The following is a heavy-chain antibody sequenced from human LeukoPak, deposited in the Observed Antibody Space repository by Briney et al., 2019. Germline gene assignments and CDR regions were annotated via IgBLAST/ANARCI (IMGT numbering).Heavy chain of an antibody. J-gene: IGHJ4*02. V-gene: IGHV3-13*01. CDR1: GFTFSSYD. CDR2: IGTAGDT. Sequence: GGSLRLSSAASGFTFSSYDMHWVRQATGKGLEWVSAIGTAGDTYYPGSVKGRFTISRENAQNSLYLQMNSLRAGDTAVYYCARGGQQLGEFDCWGQGTLVTVSS. D-gene: IGHD6-13*01. CDR3: ARGGQQLGEFDC.